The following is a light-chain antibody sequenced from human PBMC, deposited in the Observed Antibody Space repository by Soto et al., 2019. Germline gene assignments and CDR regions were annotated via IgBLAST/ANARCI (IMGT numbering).Light chain of an antibody. V-gene: IGKV3-15*01. CDR2: GAF. CDR1: QSVSSK. CDR3: LQYNDWPFT. Sequence: EIVMTQSPATLSVSPGEGATLSCKASQSVSSKLAWYQQKPGQAPRVLIYGAFTRATGIPARFSGSGSGTEFTLTISSLQSEDVAVYYCLQYNDWPFTFGHGTKLEIK. J-gene: IGKJ2*01.